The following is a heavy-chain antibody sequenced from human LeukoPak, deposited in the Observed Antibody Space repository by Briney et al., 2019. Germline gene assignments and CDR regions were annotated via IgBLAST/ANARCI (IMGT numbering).Heavy chain of an antibody. CDR2: INTNSGGT. CDR3: ARVPNATPSHFDY. CDR1: GYTFTGYD. Sequence: GASGKLSCKASGYTFTGYDIHWVRQAPGQGLGWRGGINTNSGGTKNAKKCHGRGTMTRATATSTAYMELRSLRAHDTAVYYCARVPNATPSHFDYWGQRTLVTVS. V-gene: IGHV1-2*02. J-gene: IGHJ4*02.